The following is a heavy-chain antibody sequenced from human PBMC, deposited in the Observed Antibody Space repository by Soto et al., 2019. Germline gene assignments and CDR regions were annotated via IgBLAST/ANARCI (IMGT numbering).Heavy chain of an antibody. CDR3: AGENSVRWELFDAFDI. CDR1: GFTFSSYW. V-gene: IGHV3-7*03. D-gene: IGHD1-26*01. J-gene: IGHJ3*02. Sequence: EVQLVESGGGLVQPGGSLRLSCAASGFTFSSYWMSWVRQAPGKGLEWVANIKQDGSEKYYVDSVKGRFTISRDNAKNSLDLQMKSLRAEDTAVYYCAGENSVRWELFDAFDIWGQGTMVTVSS. CDR2: IKQDGSEK.